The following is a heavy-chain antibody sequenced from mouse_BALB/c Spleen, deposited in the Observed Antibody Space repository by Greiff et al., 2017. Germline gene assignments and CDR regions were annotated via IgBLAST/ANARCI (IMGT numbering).Heavy chain of an antibody. Sequence: VQLQQSGAELVRPGASVKLSCKASGYSFTSYWMNWVKQRPGQDLEWIGMIHPSDSETRLNQKFKDKATLTVDKSSSTAYMQLSSPTSEDSAVYYCARPNYYGSSNGFAYWGQGTLVTVSA. CDR2: IHPSDSET. D-gene: IGHD1-1*01. V-gene: IGHV1-61*01. CDR1: GYSFTSYW. J-gene: IGHJ3*01. CDR3: ARPNYYGSSNGFAY.